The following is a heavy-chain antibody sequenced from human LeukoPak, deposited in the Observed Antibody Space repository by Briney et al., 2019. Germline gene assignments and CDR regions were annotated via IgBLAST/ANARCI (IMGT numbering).Heavy chain of an antibody. J-gene: IGHJ4*02. Sequence: ASVKVSCKASGYTFTGSYMDWVRQAPGQGLEWMGRINPNSGGTNYVQKFQGRVTMTRDTSITTAYMELSRLRSDDTAVYYCASSLRFLSWLDYWGQGTLVTVSS. CDR2: INPNSGGT. V-gene: IGHV1-2*06. D-gene: IGHD3-3*01. CDR1: GYTFTGSY. CDR3: ASSLRFLSWLDY.